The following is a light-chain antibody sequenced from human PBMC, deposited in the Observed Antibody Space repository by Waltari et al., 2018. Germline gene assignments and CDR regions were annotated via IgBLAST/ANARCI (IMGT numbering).Light chain of an antibody. CDR3: CSHAGTYVV. CDR2: EVT. J-gene: IGLJ2*01. V-gene: IGLV2-23*02. CDR1: SSDVGSYNL. Sequence: QSALTQPASVSGSPGQSIPISCTGTSSDVGSYNLVSWYQQYPGKVPKLMLYEVTKRPSGVSNRLSGSKSGNTASLTISGLQAEDEADYYCCSHAGTYVVFGGGTKLTVL.